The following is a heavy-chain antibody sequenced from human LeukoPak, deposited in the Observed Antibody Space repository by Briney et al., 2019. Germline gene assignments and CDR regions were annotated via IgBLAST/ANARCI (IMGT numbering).Heavy chain of an antibody. CDR1: GLTFSYYW. CDR2: ISGDGSSA. J-gene: IGHJ2*01. Sequence: GGSLRLSCAASGLTFSYYWMHWVRQAPGKGLVWVSRISGDGSSANYADSVKGRFTISRDNAKNTLYLQMNSLRAEDTAVYYCARTYLVGWYFDLWGRGALVTVSS. CDR3: ARTYLVGWYFDL. D-gene: IGHD3-16*01. V-gene: IGHV3-74*01.